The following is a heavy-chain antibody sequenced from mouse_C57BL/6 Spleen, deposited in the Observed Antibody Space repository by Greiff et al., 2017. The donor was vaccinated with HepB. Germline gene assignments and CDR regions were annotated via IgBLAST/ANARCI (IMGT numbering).Heavy chain of an antibody. CDR1: GYSFTGYY. CDR2: INPSTGGT. CDR3: ARGGYGKNYAMDY. Sequence: DVKLQESGPELVKPGASVKISCKASGYSFTGYYMNWVKQSPEKSLEWIGEINPSTGGTTYNQKFKAKATLTVDKSSSTAYMQLKSLTSEDSAVYYCARGGYGKNYAMDYWGQGTSVTVSS. J-gene: IGHJ4*01. V-gene: IGHV1-42*01. D-gene: IGHD1-1*01.